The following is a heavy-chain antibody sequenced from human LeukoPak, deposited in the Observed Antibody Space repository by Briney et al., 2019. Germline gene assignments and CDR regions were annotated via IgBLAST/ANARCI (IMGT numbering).Heavy chain of an antibody. V-gene: IGHV4-59*12. D-gene: IGHD3-10*01. CDR1: GGPISSYY. Sequence: PSETLSLTCTVSGGPISSYYWSWIRQPPGKGLEWIGYIYYSGSTHYNPSLKSRVTMSVDTSKNQFSLKMSSVTAADTAVYYCARDKFGEDYMDVWGKGTTVTVSS. CDR3: ARDKFGEDYMDV. CDR2: IYYSGST. J-gene: IGHJ6*03.